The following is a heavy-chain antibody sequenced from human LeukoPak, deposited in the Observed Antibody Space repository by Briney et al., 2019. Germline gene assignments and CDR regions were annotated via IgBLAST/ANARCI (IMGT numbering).Heavy chain of an antibody. CDR3: ARDAVTYDAFDI. D-gene: IGHD2-21*02. J-gene: IGHJ3*02. CDR1: GGSITNYS. Sequence: SETLSLTCTVSGGSITNYSWNWTRQPPGKGLEWIGYVFYSGSTSYSPSLKSRVTISVDTSKNQFSLKLTSVTAADTALYYCARDAVTYDAFDIWGQGTMVTVSS. CDR2: VFYSGST. V-gene: IGHV4-59*01.